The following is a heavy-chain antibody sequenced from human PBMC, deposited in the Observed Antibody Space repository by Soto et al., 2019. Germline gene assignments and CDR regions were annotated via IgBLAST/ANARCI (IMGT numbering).Heavy chain of an antibody. CDR3: ARGGHIAVVSASFDY. CDR2: IHPSGGGS. Sequence: QVQLVQSGAEVKKPGASVKVSCKPSGYTLNTYYLHWVRQAPGQGIEWMGIIHPSGGGSTYAQKFLGRVAMTRDTSTSTVFMEWSSLRSADTAVYYCARGGHIAVVSASFDYWGQGTLVTVSS. CDR1: GYTLNTYY. V-gene: IGHV1-46*02. D-gene: IGHD2-21*01. J-gene: IGHJ4*02.